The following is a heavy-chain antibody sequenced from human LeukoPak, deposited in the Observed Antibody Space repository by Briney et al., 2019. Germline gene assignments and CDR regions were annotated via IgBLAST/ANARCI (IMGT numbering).Heavy chain of an antibody. J-gene: IGHJ3*02. CDR3: AKDQVASFDYYDSGAFDI. CDR2: IYSGGST. Sequence: PGGSLRLSCAASGFTVSSNYMSWVRQAPGKGLEWVSVIYSGGSTYYADSVKGRFTISRDNSKNTLYLQMNNLRAEDTAVYYCAKDQVASFDYYDSGAFDIWGQGTLVTVSS. CDR1: GFTVSSNY. V-gene: IGHV3-53*01. D-gene: IGHD3-22*01.